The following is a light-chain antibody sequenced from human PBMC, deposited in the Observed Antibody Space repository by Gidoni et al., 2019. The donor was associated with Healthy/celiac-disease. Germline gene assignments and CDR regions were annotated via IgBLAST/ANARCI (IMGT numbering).Light chain of an antibody. V-gene: IGKV1-33*01. CDR2: DAS. J-gene: IGKJ4*01. CDR1: QDISNY. CDR3: QQYDNLLT. Sequence: DIQMTQSPSSLSASVGDRVTITCQASQDISNYLNWYQQKPGKAPKLLIYDASNLETGVPSRFSGGGSGTDFTFTISSQQPEDIATYYCQQYDNLLTFXGXTKVEIK.